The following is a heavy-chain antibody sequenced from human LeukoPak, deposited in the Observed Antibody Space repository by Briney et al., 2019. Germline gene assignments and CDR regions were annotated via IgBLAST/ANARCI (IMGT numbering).Heavy chain of an antibody. V-gene: IGHV4-39*07. J-gene: IGHJ4*02. Sequence: PSETLSLTCTVSGGSISSSSYYWGWIRQPPGKGLEWIGNIYYSGSTNYNPSLKSRVTISVDTSKNQFSLMLSSVTAADTAVYYCARGPDYYGSGSYIPFDYWGQGTLVTVSS. CDR3: ARGPDYYGSGSYIPFDY. D-gene: IGHD3-10*01. CDR2: IYYSGST. CDR1: GGSISSSSYY.